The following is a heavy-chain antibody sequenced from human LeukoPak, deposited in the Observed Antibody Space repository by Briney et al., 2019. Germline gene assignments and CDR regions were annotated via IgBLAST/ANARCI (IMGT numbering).Heavy chain of an antibody. V-gene: IGHV3-23*01. CDR2: ISGSGGST. Sequence: GGSLRLSCAASGFTFSSYAMSWVRQAPGKGLERVPAISGSGGSTYYADSVKGRFTISRDNSKNTLYLQMNSLRAEDTAVYYCAKDQKTTVTTSLASWGQGTLVTVSS. D-gene: IGHD4-17*01. CDR3: AKDQKTTVTTSLAS. J-gene: IGHJ5*01. CDR1: GFTFSSYA.